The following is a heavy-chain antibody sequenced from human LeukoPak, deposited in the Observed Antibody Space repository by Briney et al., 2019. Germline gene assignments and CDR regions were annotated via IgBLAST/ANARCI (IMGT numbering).Heavy chain of an antibody. CDR1: GGSFSGYY. Sequence: SETLSLTCAAYGGSFSGYYWSWIRQPPGKGLEWIGEINHSGSTNYNPSLKSRVTISVDTSKNQFSLKLSSVTAADTAVYYCARGGRFLGYYDFWSGYSNFDYWGQGTLVTVSS. CDR3: ARGGRFLGYYDFWSGYSNFDY. D-gene: IGHD3-3*01. CDR2: INHSGST. V-gene: IGHV4-34*01. J-gene: IGHJ4*02.